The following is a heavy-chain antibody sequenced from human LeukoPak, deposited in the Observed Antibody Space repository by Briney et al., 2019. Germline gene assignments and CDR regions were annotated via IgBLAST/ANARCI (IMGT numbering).Heavy chain of an antibody. J-gene: IGHJ4*02. CDR2: IYYSGST. CDR1: GGSISSSSYY. V-gene: IGHV4-39*07. D-gene: IGHD6-19*01. Sequence: SETLSLTCTVSGGSISSSSYYWGWIRQPPGKGLEWIGSIYYSGSTYYNPSLKSRVTISVDTSKNQFSLKLSSVTAADTAVYYGARVTFEVAGSLVDSWGQETLFPVSS. CDR3: ARVTFEVAGSLVDS.